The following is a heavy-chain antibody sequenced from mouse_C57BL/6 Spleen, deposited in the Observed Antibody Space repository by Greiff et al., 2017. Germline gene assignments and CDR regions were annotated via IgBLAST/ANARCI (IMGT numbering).Heavy chain of an antibody. CDR2: IWSGGSA. J-gene: IGHJ4*01. D-gene: IGHD1-1*01. V-gene: IGHV2-2*01. Sequence: QVHVKQSGPGLVQPSQSLSITCTVSGFSLTSYGVHWVRQSPGKGLEWLGVIWSGGSADYNAAFISRLSISKANSKSQVFFKMNSLQADDTAIYYCARKGYGSSYEYAMDYWGQGTSVTVSS. CDR1: GFSLTSYG. CDR3: ARKGYGSSYEYAMDY.